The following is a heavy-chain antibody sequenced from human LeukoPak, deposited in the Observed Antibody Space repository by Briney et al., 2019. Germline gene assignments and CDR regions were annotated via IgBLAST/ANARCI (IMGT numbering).Heavy chain of an antibody. CDR1: GFTVSSNY. Sequence: GGSLRLSCAASGFTVSSNYMSWVRQAPGKGLEWVSVIYSGGSTYYADSVKGRFTISRDNSKNTLYLQMNSLRAEDTAVYYCARVVRRGIAAAESDYWGQGTLVTVSP. CDR3: ARVVRRGIAAAESDY. V-gene: IGHV3-66*01. D-gene: IGHD6-13*01. CDR2: IYSGGST. J-gene: IGHJ4*02.